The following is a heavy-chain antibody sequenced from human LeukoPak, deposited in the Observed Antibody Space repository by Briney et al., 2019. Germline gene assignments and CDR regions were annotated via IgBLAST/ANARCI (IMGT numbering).Heavy chain of an antibody. CDR2: IYYSGST. Sequence: SETLSLTCTVSGGSISSSSYYWGWIRQPPGKGLEWIGSIYYSGSTYYNPSLKSRVTISVDTSENQFSLKLSSVTAADTAVYYCARPISGWYYFDYWGQGTLVTVSS. CDR1: GGSISSSSYY. D-gene: IGHD6-19*01. J-gene: IGHJ4*02. V-gene: IGHV4-39*01. CDR3: ARPISGWYYFDY.